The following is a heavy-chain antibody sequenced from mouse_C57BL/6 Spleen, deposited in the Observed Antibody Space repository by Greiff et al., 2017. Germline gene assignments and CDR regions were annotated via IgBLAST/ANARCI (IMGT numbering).Heavy chain of an antibody. CDR1: GFTFSSYT. J-gene: IGHJ1*03. CDR3: ARPYYYGSSYRYFDV. Sequence: EVQRVESGGGLVKPGGSLKLSCAASGFTFSSYTMSWVRQTPAKRLEWVATISGGGGNTYYPDSVKGRFTISRDNAKNTLYLQMSSLRSEDTALYYCARPYYYGSSYRYFDVWGTGTTVTVSS. CDR2: ISGGGGNT. V-gene: IGHV5-9*01. D-gene: IGHD1-1*01.